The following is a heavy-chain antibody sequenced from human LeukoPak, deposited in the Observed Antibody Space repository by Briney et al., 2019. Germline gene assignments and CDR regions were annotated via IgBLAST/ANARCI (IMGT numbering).Heavy chain of an antibody. J-gene: IGHJ5*02. CDR3: ARVGVSSIAAGPKKRNWFDP. D-gene: IGHD6-6*01. Sequence: PGGSLTLSCAASGFTFSSYEMNWVRQAPGKGLEGVSYISSSGSTIYYADSVKGRFTISRDNAKNSLYLQMNSLRAEDTAVYYCARVGVSSIAAGPKKRNWFDPWGQGTLVTVSS. CDR2: ISSSGSTI. CDR1: GFTFSSYE. V-gene: IGHV3-48*03.